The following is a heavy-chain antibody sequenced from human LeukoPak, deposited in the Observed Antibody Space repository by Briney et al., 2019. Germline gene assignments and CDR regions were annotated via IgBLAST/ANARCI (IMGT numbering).Heavy chain of an antibody. Sequence: GGSLRLSCAASGFTFSSYAMSWVRQAPGKGLEWVSAISDSGGSTYYADSVKGRFTISRDNSKNTLYLQMNSLRAEDTAVYYCAKAHSGYCSSTSCLHWFDPWGQGTLVTVSS. CDR1: GFTFSSYA. J-gene: IGHJ5*02. CDR2: ISDSGGST. V-gene: IGHV3-23*01. D-gene: IGHD2-2*01. CDR3: AKAHSGYCSSTSCLHWFDP.